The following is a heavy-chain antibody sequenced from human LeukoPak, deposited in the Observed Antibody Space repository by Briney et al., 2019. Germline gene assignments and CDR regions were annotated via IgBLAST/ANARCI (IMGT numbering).Heavy chain of an antibody. CDR1: GFTFSSYG. D-gene: IGHD4-17*01. Sequence: QSGGSLRLSCAASGFTFSSYGMHWVRQAPGKGLEWVAVISYDGSNKYYADSVKGRFTISRDNSKNTLYLQMNSLRAEDTAVYYCAYGDYYFDYWGQGTLVTVSS. CDR3: AYGDYYFDY. V-gene: IGHV3-30*03. J-gene: IGHJ4*02. CDR2: ISYDGSNK.